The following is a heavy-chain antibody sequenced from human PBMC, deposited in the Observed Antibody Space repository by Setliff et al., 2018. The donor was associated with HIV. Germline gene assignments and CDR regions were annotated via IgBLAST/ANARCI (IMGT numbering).Heavy chain of an antibody. CDR3: ARRPVSDTFDV. V-gene: IGHV5-51*01. CDR1: GYSFTSYW. CDR2: IYPGDSET. Sequence: PGESLKISCRVSGYSFTSYWIAWVRQMPGRGLEWMGNIYPGDSETRYSPSFVGQVTFSVDKSVNTAYLQRRSPKASDTAMYYCARRPVSDTFDVWGQGTMVTVSS. J-gene: IGHJ3*01.